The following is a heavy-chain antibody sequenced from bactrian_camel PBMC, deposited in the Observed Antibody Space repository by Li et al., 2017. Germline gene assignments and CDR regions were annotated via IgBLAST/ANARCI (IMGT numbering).Heavy chain of an antibody. CDR3: ATEGSWLPPSD. V-gene: IGHV3S53*01. Sequence: VQLVESGGGSVQAGGSLRLSCAVTPATSIRYRMGWFHRAPGKERDGVAVIDSDGSTRYADIVKGRFTISRDNTKNTWYLQMNILKPEDTAMYYCATEGSWLPPSDWGQGTQVTVS. CDR1: PATSIRYR. J-gene: IGHJ4*01. D-gene: IGHD2*01. CDR2: IDSDGST.